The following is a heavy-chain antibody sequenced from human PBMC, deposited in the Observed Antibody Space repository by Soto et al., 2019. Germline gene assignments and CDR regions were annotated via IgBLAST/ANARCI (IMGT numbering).Heavy chain of an antibody. CDR1: GYTFTNHW. Sequence: PGESLRISCQVSGYTFTNHWITWVRQMPGKGLEWMGIIYPGDSDTRYSPSFQGQVTISADKSISTAYLHWSSLKASDSAMYYCARQVEDGYSFAYHYWGQGTQVTVSS. CDR3: ARQVEDGYSFAYHY. J-gene: IGHJ4*02. V-gene: IGHV5-51*01. CDR2: IYPGDSDT. D-gene: IGHD5-18*01.